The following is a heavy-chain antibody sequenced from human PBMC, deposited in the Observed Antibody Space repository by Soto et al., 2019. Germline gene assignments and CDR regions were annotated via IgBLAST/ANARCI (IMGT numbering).Heavy chain of an antibody. CDR3: ATEKYNWNSAMAV. CDR1: GDTFSSYT. V-gene: IGHV1-69*02. D-gene: IGHD1-1*01. J-gene: IGHJ6*02. Sequence: QVQLVQSGAEVKKPGSSVKVSCKASGDTFSSYTISWVRQAPGQGLEWMGRIIPALGVADYAQNFQGRVTITADKXTSTAYRELSSLRSGDTAVYYCATEKYNWNSAMAVWGQGTTVTVSS. CDR2: IIPALGVA.